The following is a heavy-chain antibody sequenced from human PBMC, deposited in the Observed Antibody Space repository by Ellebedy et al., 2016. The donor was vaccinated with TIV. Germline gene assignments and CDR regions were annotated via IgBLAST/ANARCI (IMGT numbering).Heavy chain of an antibody. Sequence: SGPTLVKPTETLTLTCTVSGFSLSNARLGVSWIRQPPGKALEWLAHIFSHDEKSYNTALQRRLTVSKDTSRSQVVLTMTNMDPVDTASYYCVHSGLGRPYGYPLVFDMWGQGTLVSVSS. CDR2: IFSHDEK. CDR3: VHSGLGRPYGYPLVFDM. J-gene: IGHJ3*02. V-gene: IGHV2-26*01. D-gene: IGHD5-24*01. CDR1: GFSLSNARLG.